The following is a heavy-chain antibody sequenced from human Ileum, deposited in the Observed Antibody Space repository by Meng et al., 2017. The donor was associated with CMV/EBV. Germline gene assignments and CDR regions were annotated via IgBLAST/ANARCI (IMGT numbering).Heavy chain of an antibody. CDR3: ARDDGYCTTPDCYDLDY. CDR1: GGTFSNYA. J-gene: IGHJ4*02. D-gene: IGHD2-2*01. Sequence: SVKVSCKASGGTFSNYAISWVRQAPGQGLEWMGGIIPILGITNYAQKFQGKFTITADKSTSTASMELSSLRSEDTAVYYCARDDGYCTTPDCYDLDYWGPGTRVT. CDR2: IIPILGIT. V-gene: IGHV1-69*10.